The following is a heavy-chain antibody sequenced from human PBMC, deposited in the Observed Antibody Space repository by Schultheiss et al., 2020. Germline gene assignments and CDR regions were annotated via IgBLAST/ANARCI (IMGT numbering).Heavy chain of an antibody. CDR3: ARAVPAAMPYYYYYGMDV. J-gene: IGHJ6*02. Sequence: SQTLSLTCTVSGGSISSYYWSWIRQPPGKGLEWIGYIYYSGSTNYNPSLKSRVTISVDTSKNQFSLKLTSVTAADTAVYYCARAVPAAMPYYYYYGMDVWGQGTTVTVSS. CDR1: GGSISSYY. D-gene: IGHD2-2*01. CDR2: IYYSGST. V-gene: IGHV4-59*08.